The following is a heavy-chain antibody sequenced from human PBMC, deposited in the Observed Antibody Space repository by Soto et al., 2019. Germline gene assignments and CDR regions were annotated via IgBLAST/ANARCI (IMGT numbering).Heavy chain of an antibody. CDR1: GFTFSSDW. V-gene: IGHV3-74*01. D-gene: IGHD2-15*01. Sequence: PGGSLRVSCAASGFTFSSDWMHWVRQAPGKGLVWVSRINSAGSSTSYADSVKGRFTISRDNAKNTLYLQMNSLGAEDTAVYYCVRTSLVVAAATREDYWGQGTLVTVSS. CDR3: VRTSLVVAAATREDY. CDR2: INSAGSST. J-gene: IGHJ4*02.